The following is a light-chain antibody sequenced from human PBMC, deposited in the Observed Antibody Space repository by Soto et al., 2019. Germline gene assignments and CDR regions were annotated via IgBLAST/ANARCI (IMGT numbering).Light chain of an antibody. V-gene: IGKV1-33*01. Sequence: DLQMTQSPSSLSASVGDRVTITCQASQDISNYLNWYPQKPGKAPKLLIYDASNLETGVPSRFSGSGSGTDFTFTIISLQPEDIATYYCQQYDNLPFTVGQGTRLEIK. CDR3: QQYDNLPFT. CDR2: DAS. J-gene: IGKJ5*01. CDR1: QDISNY.